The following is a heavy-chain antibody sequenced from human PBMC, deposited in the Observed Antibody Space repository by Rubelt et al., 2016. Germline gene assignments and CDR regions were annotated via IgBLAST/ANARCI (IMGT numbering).Heavy chain of an antibody. D-gene: IGHD6-19*01. J-gene: IGHJ4*02. CDR2: ISPIDGDT. V-gene: IGHV1-46*01. CDR3: AHSSGWWALDY. CDR1: GYTFTGPLH. Sequence: QVQLVQSGAEVKKPGASVKISCKAPGYTFTGPLHFHWVRQVPGQGLEYMGRISPIDGDTAYAQKFQGRGAVTADTSMGTVYLEVNSLRSDDTAMYYCAHSSGWWALDYWGQGTLVSVSS.